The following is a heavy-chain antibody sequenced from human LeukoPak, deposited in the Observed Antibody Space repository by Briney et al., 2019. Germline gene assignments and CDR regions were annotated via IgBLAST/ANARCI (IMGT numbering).Heavy chain of an antibody. CDR3: ARESMYTFTI. V-gene: IGHV3-48*04. CDR1: GFTFSSYA. CDR2: ISITGGTI. J-gene: IGHJ3*02. D-gene: IGHD2/OR15-2a*01. Sequence: GGSLRLSCAASGFTFSSYAMSWVRQAPGKGLEWVSYISITGGTIYYADSVKGRFTISRDNAKNSLFLQMNSLRVEDTAVYFCARESMYTFTIWGQGTMVTVSS.